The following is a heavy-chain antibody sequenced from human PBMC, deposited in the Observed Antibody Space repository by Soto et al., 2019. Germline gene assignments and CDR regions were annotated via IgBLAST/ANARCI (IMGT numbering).Heavy chain of an antibody. Sequence: QITLKESGPTLVKPTQTLTLTCTFSGFSLSTSGVGVGWIRQPPGKALEWLALIYWDDDKGYSPSLNSRLTITKDTSKNHVVLTMTNMDPVDTATYYCAHSRPPRLPDYWGQGTLVTVSS. CDR2: IYWDDDK. V-gene: IGHV2-5*02. CDR3: AHSRPPRLPDY. J-gene: IGHJ4*02. CDR1: GFSLSTSGVG. D-gene: IGHD6-6*01.